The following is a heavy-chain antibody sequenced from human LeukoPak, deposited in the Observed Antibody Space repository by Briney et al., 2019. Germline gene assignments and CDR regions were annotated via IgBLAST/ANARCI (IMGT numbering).Heavy chain of an antibody. CDR2: INPSGGST. V-gene: IGHV1-46*01. CDR3: ARAYNWNDYFDY. D-gene: IGHD1-20*01. Sequence: ASVKVSCKASGHTFTSYYIHWVRQVPGQGLEWMGIINPSGGSTTYAQKFQGRVTMTRDTSTSTVYMELSSLRSEDTAVYYCARAYNWNDYFDYWGQGTLVTVSS. CDR1: GHTFTSYY. J-gene: IGHJ4*02.